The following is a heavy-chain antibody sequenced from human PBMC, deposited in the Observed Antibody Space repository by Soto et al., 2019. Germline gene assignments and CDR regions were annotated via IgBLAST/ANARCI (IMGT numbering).Heavy chain of an antibody. J-gene: IGHJ4*02. V-gene: IGHV3-74*01. CDR1: GFTFSSYW. D-gene: IGHD5-12*01. CDR2: LNPDGTYT. Sequence: EVQLVESGGGLVQPGGSLRLSCAASGFTFSSYWMHWVRQAPGKGLVWVSRLNPDGTYTTYADSVKGRFTISRDNAKNTLYLQMNSLRVEDTAVYYCTRDTFGYEDSWGQGTLVTVSS. CDR3: TRDTFGYEDS.